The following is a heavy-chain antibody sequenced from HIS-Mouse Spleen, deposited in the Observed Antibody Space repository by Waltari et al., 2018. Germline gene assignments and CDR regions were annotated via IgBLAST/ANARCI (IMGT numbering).Heavy chain of an antibody. CDR2: IRAENGNT. CDR3: ARDSVTHVDY. Sequence: QVQLVQSGAEVKKPGASVKVSCKASGYPFTSYGISWVRQDRGQGLEWMGWIRAENGNTNKAQKLQVRVTMTAETCTSKAYMELRSLRSDDTAVYYCARDSVTHVDYWGQGTLVTVSS. D-gene: IGHD5-18*01. J-gene: IGHJ4*02. CDR1: GYPFTSYG. V-gene: IGHV1-18*01.